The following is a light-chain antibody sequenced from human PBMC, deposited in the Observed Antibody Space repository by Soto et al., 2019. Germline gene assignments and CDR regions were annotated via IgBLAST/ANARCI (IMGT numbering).Light chain of an antibody. CDR1: SSDVGAYNY. CDR2: EVS. Sequence: QSVLAQPASVSGSPGQSITISCTGTSSDVGAYNYVSWYQQHPGKAPKLMIHEVSNRPSGVSNRFSGSKSGNTASLTISGLQAEDEADYYRSSYTSSSPYVFGTGTKVTVL. CDR3: SSYTSSSPYV. V-gene: IGLV2-14*01. J-gene: IGLJ1*01.